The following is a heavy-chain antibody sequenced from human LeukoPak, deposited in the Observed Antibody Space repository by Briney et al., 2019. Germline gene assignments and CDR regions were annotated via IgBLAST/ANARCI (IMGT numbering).Heavy chain of an antibody. CDR3: ARDQGYSYGYVHFDY. CDR2: IYYSGST. CDR1: GGSISSSSYY. V-gene: IGHV4-39*07. J-gene: IGHJ4*02. Sequence: SETLSLTCTVSGGSISSSSYYWGWIRQPPGKGLEWIGSIYYSGSTYYNPSLKSRVTISVDTSKNQFSLKLSSVTAADTAVYYCARDQGYSYGYVHFDYWGQGTLVTVPS. D-gene: IGHD5-18*01.